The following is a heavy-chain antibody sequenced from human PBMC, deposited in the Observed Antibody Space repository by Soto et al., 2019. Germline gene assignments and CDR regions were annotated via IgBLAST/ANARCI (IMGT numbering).Heavy chain of an antibody. J-gene: IGHJ4*02. Sequence: EVQLSGSGGGLVQPGGSLSLSCAASGFTFSSYAMSWVRQAPGKGLEWVSAISGSSTSTYYADSVKGRFTISRDNSKNTLDLQMNSLRAEDTAVYYCAKDPSSGFAMENYFDYWGQGTLVTVSS. CDR2: ISGSSTST. CDR1: GFTFSSYA. D-gene: IGHD3-10*01. V-gene: IGHV3-23*01. CDR3: AKDPSSGFAMENYFDY.